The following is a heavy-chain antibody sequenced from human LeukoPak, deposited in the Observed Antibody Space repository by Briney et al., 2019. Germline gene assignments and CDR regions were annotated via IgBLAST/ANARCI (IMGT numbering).Heavy chain of an antibody. J-gene: IGHJ4*02. CDR3: AKEGGYPTGTTVPTFDY. CDR2: ISGSGGST. Sequence: GGSLRLSCAASGFTFSSYAMSWVRQAPGKGLEWVSAISGSGGSTYYADSVKGRFTISRDNSKNTLYLQMNSLRAEDTAVYYCAKEGGYPTGTTVPTFDYWGQGTLVTVSS. CDR1: GFTFSSYA. V-gene: IGHV3-23*01. D-gene: IGHD4-17*01.